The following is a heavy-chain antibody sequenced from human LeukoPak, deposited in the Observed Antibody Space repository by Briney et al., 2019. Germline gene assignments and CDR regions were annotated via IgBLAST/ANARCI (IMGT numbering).Heavy chain of an antibody. V-gene: IGHV3-30-3*01. Sequence: GGSLRLSCAASGFTFSIYAMHWVREAPGKGLEWVAVISYDGSNKYYADSVKGRFTISRDNSKNTLYLQMNSLRAEDTAVYYCARGMAVAETYYYYYGMDVWGQGTTVTVSS. CDR2: ISYDGSNK. J-gene: IGHJ6*02. D-gene: IGHD6-19*01. CDR3: ARGMAVAETYYYYYGMDV. CDR1: GFTFSIYA.